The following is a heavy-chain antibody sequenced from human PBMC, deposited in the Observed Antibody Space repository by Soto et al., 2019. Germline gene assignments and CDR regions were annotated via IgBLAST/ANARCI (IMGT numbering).Heavy chain of an antibody. Sequence: PSETLSLTCTVSGGSISSYYWSWIRQPPGKGLEWIGYIYYSGSTNYNPSLKSRVTISVDTSKNQFSLKLSSVTAADTAVYYCARISSYDIFTGYLVYCYYMDVWGRGTTVTVSS. V-gene: IGHV4-59*08. D-gene: IGHD3-9*01. CDR1: GGSISSYY. J-gene: IGHJ6*03. CDR2: IYYSGST. CDR3: ARISSYDIFTGYLVYCYYMDV.